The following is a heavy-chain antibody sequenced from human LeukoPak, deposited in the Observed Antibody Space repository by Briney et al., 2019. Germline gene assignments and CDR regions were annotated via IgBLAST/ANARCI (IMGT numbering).Heavy chain of an antibody. CDR3: AREVGLKVKYSGYAQADAFDI. V-gene: IGHV4-59*01. CDR2: IYYSGGT. CDR1: GGSISSYY. J-gene: IGHJ3*02. Sequence: ASETLSLTCTVSGGSISSYYWSWIRQPPGKGLEWIGYIYYSGGTNYNPSLKSRVTISVDTSKNQFSLKLSSVTAADTAVYYCAREVGLKVKYSGYAQADAFDIWGQGTMVTVSS. D-gene: IGHD5-12*01.